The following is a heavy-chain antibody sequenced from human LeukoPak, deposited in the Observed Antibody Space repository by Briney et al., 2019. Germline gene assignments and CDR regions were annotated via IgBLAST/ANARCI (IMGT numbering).Heavy chain of an antibody. CDR2: ISGGDNTI. J-gene: IGHJ4*01. CDR1: GFTFSTYD. V-gene: IGHV3-48*03. Sequence: PGGSLRLSCAASGFTFSTYDMHWVRQAPGEGLEWLTYISGGDNTIYYADSVRGRFTVSRDNTKSSLYLQMNTLRAEDTAVYYCARDRSGWHYFDFWGHGTLVTVSS. CDR3: ARDRSGWHYFDF. D-gene: IGHD6-19*01.